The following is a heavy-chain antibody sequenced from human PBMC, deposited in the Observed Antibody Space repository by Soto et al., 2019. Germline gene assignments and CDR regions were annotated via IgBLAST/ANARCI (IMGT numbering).Heavy chain of an antibody. V-gene: IGHV3-30-3*01. Sequence: GGSLRLSCAASGFTFSSYAMHWVRQAPGKGLEWVAVISYDGSNKYYADSVKGRFTISRDNSKNTLYLQMNSLRAEDTAVYYCVRGIAYCGGDCYSRATPPVDYWGQGTLVTVSS. D-gene: IGHD2-21*02. CDR2: ISYDGSNK. J-gene: IGHJ4*02. CDR1: GFTFSSYA. CDR3: VRGIAYCGGDCYSRATPPVDY.